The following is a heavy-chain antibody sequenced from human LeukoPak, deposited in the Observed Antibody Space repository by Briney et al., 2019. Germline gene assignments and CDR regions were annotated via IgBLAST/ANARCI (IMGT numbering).Heavy chain of an antibody. CDR1: GGSFSGYY. D-gene: IGHD6-19*01. Sequence: PSETLSLTCAVYGGSFSGYYWSWIRQPPGKGLEWIGEINHSGSTNYNPSLKSRVTISVDTSKNQFSLKLSSVTAADTAVYYCARVGLAVAGPYYFDYWGQGTLVTVSS. CDR3: ARVGLAVAGPYYFDY. J-gene: IGHJ4*02. V-gene: IGHV4-34*01. CDR2: INHSGST.